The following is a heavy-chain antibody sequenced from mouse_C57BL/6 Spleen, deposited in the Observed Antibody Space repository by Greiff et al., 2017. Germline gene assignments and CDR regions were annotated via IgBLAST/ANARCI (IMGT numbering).Heavy chain of an antibody. Sequence: EVQLVESGGGLVQPGGSLKLSCAASGFTFSDYYMYWVRQTPEKRLEWVAYISNGGGSTYYPDTVKGRFTISRDNAKNTLYLQMSRLKSEDTAMYYCARRDCFAYWGQGTLVTVSA. CDR1: GFTFSDYY. V-gene: IGHV5-12*01. CDR3: ARRDCFAY. CDR2: ISNGGGST. J-gene: IGHJ3*01.